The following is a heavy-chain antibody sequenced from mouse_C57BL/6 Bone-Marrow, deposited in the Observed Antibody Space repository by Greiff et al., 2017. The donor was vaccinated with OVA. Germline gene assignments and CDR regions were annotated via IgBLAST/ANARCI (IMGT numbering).Heavy chain of an antibody. J-gene: IGHJ3*01. CDR1: GYSITSGYY. V-gene: IGHV3-6*01. CDR2: ISYDGSN. Sequence: ESGPGLVKPSQSLSLTCSVTGYSITSGYYWNWIRQFPGNKLEWMGYISYDGSNNYNPSLKNRIAITRDTAKNQFFLKLNSVTTEDTATYYCAREGYGSSCGFAYWGRGTLVTVSA. D-gene: IGHD1-1*01. CDR3: AREGYGSSCGFAY.